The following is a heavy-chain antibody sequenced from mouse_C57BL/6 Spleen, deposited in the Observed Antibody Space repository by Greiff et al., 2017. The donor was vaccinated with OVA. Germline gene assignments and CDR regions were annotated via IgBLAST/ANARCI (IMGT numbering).Heavy chain of an antibody. CDR2: ISGGGGNT. V-gene: IGHV5-9*01. D-gene: IGHD1-2*01. J-gene: IGHJ3*01. CDR1: GFTFSSYT. CDR3: ARERYHGPWFAY. Sequence: EVKLVESGGGLVKPGGSLKLSCAASGFTFSSYTMSWVRQTPEKRLEWVATISGGGGNTYYPDSVKGRFTISRDNAKNTLYLQMSSLRSEDTALYYCARERYHGPWFAYWGQGTLVTVSA.